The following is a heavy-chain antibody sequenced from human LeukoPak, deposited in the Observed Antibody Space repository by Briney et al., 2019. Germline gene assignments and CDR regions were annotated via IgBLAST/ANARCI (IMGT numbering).Heavy chain of an antibody. J-gene: IGHJ6*04. D-gene: IGHD3-10*01. CDR1: GFTLSSYW. CDR2: IKQDGGEK. CDR3: AREWNYYGSGIMDV. Sequence: GGGLRLSCAAPGFTLSSYWVRWGRPGPGERREGVANIKQDGGEKYYVGSVKGRFTVSRDNAKNSLYLQMNSLRAEDTAVYYCAREWNYYGSGIMDVWGKGTTVTVSS. V-gene: IGHV3-7*01.